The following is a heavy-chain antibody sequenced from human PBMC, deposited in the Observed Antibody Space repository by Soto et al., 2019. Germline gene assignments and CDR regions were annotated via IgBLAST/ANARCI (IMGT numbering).Heavy chain of an antibody. J-gene: IGHJ3*02. CDR2: IIPIFGTA. Sequence: QVQLVQSGAEVKKPGSSVKVSCKASGGTFSSYAISWVRQAPGQGLEWMGGIIPIFGTANYAEKFQGRVTITADESQSTAYMELSILRSEDTAVYYCARDLSSGWYDAFDIWGQGTMVTVSS. CDR1: GGTFSSYA. D-gene: IGHD6-19*01. V-gene: IGHV1-69*12. CDR3: ARDLSSGWYDAFDI.